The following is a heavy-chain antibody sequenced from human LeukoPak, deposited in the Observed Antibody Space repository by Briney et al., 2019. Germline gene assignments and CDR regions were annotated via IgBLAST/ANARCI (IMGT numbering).Heavy chain of an antibody. J-gene: IGHJ4*02. CDR3: ARAGDDTAMVRY. CDR2: ISSSSSYI. Sequence: PGGSLRLSCAASGFTFSSYSMNWVRQAPGKGLEWVSSISSSSSYIYYADSVKGRFTISRDNAKNSLYLQMNSLRAEDTAVYYCARAGDDTAMVRYWGQGTLVTVSS. V-gene: IGHV3-21*01. D-gene: IGHD5-18*01. CDR1: GFTFSSYS.